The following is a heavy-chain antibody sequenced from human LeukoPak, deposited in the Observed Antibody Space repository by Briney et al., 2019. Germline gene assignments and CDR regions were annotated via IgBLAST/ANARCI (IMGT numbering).Heavy chain of an antibody. V-gene: IGHV4-59*01. Sequence: SETLSLTCTVSGGSISNYYWSWIRQPPGKGLECVGYVYYSGNPDYNPSLKSRVTISIDTSKNQFSPKLSSVTAADTAVYYCARDQYSGRFDYWGQGTLVTVSS. CDR3: ARDQYSGRFDY. CDR2: VYYSGNP. D-gene: IGHD1-26*01. CDR1: GGSISNYY. J-gene: IGHJ4*02.